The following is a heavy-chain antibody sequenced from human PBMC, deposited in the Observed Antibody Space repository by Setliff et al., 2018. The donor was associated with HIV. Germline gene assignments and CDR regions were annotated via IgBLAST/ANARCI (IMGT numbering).Heavy chain of an antibody. CDR1: GRSFSSYA. Sequence: ASVKVSCKTSGRSFSSYAVSWVRQAPGQGLEWMGGIIPIFGTTNYAQKFQGRVTITADESASTVYMELSSLRSEDTALYYCARDGRGRVRGVGPFDPWGQGTLVTVSS. J-gene: IGHJ5*02. CDR3: ARDGRGRVRGVGPFDP. V-gene: IGHV1-69*13. CDR2: IIPIFGTT. D-gene: IGHD3-10*01.